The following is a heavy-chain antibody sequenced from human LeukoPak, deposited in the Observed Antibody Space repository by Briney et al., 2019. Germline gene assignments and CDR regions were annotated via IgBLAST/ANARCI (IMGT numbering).Heavy chain of an antibody. CDR2: INSDGSST. CDR3: ARRVVVPAAPYYFDY. D-gene: IGHD2-2*01. J-gene: IGHJ4*02. V-gene: IGHV3-74*01. Sequence: GGSLRLSCAASGFIFSSYWMHWVRKAPGKGLVWVSRINSDGSSTSYADSVKGRFTISRDNAKNTLYLQMNSLRAEDTAVYYCARRVVVPAAPYYFDYWGQGTLVTVSS. CDR1: GFIFSSYW.